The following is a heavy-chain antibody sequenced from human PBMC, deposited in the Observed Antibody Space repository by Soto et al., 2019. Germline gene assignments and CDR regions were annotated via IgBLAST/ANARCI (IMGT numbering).Heavy chain of an antibody. V-gene: IGHV1-3*01. Sequence: ASVNVSCKASGYTFTSYAMHWVRQAPGQRLEWMGWINAGNGNTKYSQKFQGRVTITRDTSASTAYMELSSLRSEDTAVYYCASDPRCYVMDVPAQGTTVIGSS. CDR2: INAGNGNT. CDR3: ASDPRCYVMDV. J-gene: IGHJ6*02. CDR1: GYTFTSYA.